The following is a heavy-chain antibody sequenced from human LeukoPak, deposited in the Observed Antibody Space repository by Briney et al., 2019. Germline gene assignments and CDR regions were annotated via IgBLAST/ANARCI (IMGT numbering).Heavy chain of an antibody. D-gene: IGHD6-6*01. J-gene: IGHJ4*02. Sequence: PSETLSLTCSVSGDSISSLYRSWIRQPPGKGLEWIGYIYYTGSTNYNPSLKSRVTMFVDMSKNQFSLRLSSVTAADTAVYYCARHRAYSSSSPFDYWGQGTLVTVSS. CDR1: GDSISSLY. CDR3: ARHRAYSSSSPFDY. V-gene: IGHV4-59*08. CDR2: IYYTGST.